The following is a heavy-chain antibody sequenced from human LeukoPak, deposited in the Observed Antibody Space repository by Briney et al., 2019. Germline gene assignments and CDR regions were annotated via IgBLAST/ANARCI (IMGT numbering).Heavy chain of an antibody. CDR2: IKQDGSEK. J-gene: IGHJ3*02. V-gene: IGHV3-7*03. CDR3: AKGKGYCGGDCYPNDAFDI. D-gene: IGHD2-21*02. CDR1: GFTFSSYW. Sequence: PGGSLRLSCAASGFTFSSYWMSWVRQAPGKGLEWVANIKQDGSEKYYVDSVKGRFTISRDNAKNSLYLQMNSLRAEDTAVYYCAKGKGYCGGDCYPNDAFDIWGQGTMVTVSS.